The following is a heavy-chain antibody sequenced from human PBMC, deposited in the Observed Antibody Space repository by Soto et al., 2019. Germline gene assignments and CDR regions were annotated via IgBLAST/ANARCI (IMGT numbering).Heavy chain of an antibody. J-gene: IGHJ4*02. V-gene: IGHV4-4*07. D-gene: IGHD6-13*01. CDR3: ASSPYISSWKSFDY. Sequence: QVQLQESGPGLVKPSETLSLTCTVSGGSISSYYWSWIRQPAGKGLEWIGRIYTSGSTNYNPSLKGRVTLSLNTSKNQVSLRLSSVTAADTAVYYCASSPYISSWKSFDYWGQGTLVSVSS. CDR2: IYTSGST. CDR1: GGSISSYY.